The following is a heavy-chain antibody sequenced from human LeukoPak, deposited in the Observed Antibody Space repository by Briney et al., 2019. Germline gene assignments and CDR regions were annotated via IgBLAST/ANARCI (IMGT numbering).Heavy chain of an antibody. J-gene: IGHJ4*02. V-gene: IGHV3-23*01. CDR1: GFTFSSYA. D-gene: IGHD1-26*01. CDR3: ARGTRIVGADFDY. Sequence: PGGSLRLSCAASGFTFSSYAMSWVRQAPGKGLEWVSAISGSGGSTYYADSVKGRFTISRDNAKNSLYLQMNSLRAEDTAVYYCARGTRIVGADFDYWGQGTLVTVSS. CDR2: ISGSGGST.